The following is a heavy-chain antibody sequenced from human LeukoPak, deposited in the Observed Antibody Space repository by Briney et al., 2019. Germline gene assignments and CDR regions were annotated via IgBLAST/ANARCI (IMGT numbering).Heavy chain of an antibody. CDR3: ARGPPHRDYYYYYMDV. CDR1: GGTFSSYA. D-gene: IGHD5-24*01. Sequence: ASVKVSCKASGGTFSSYAISWVRQAPGQGLEWMGGIIPIFGTANYAQKFQGRVTMTTDTSTSTAYMDLRSLRSDDTAVYYCARGPPHRDYYYYYMDVWGTGTTVTVSS. CDR2: IIPIFGTA. J-gene: IGHJ6*03. V-gene: IGHV1-69*05.